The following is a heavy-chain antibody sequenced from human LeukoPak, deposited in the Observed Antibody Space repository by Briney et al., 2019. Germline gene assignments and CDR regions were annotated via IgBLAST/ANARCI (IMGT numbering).Heavy chain of an antibody. CDR3: ARHRWLVYFSDY. V-gene: IGHV4-39*01. D-gene: IGHD6-19*01. J-gene: IGHJ4*02. Sequence: PSETLSLTCTVSGGSISSSSYYWGWIRQPPGKGLEWIGSIYYSGSTYYNPSLKSRVTISVDTSKNQFSLKLSSVTAADTAVYYCARHRWLVYFSDYWGQGTLVTVSS. CDR1: GGSISSSSYY. CDR2: IYYSGST.